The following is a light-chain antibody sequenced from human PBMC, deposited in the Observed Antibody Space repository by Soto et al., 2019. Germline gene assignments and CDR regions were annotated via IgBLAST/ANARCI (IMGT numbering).Light chain of an antibody. V-gene: IGLV2-14*01. CDR1: SSDVGGYNY. J-gene: IGLJ3*02. CDR2: EVS. CDR3: SSYTSSSTLNWV. Sequence: QSALTQPASVSGSPGQSITISCTGTSSDVGGYNYVSWYQQHPGKAPKLMIYEVSNRPSWVSNRFSGSKSGNTASLTISGLQAEDEADYYCSSYTSSSTLNWVFGGGTKLTVL.